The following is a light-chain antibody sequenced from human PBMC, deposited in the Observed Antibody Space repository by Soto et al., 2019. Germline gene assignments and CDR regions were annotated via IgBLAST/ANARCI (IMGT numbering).Light chain of an antibody. CDR1: QGISNY. J-gene: IGKJ3*01. CDR3: QKYNSAPQT. V-gene: IGKV1-27*01. CDR2: AAS. Sequence: DIQMTQSPSSLSASVGDRVTITCRASQGISNYLAWYQQKPGKVPKLLIYAASTLQSGVPSRFSGSGSGTDFTLTISSLQPEDGATYYCQKYNSAPQTFRPGNKGD.